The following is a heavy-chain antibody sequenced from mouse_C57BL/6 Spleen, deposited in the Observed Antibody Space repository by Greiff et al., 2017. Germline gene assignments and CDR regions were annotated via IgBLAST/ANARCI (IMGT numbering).Heavy chain of an antibody. CDR1: GFTFSDYY. CDR2: INYDGSST. CDR3: ARIPYYYGSSLYFDY. D-gene: IGHD1-1*01. J-gene: IGHJ2*01. V-gene: IGHV5-16*01. Sequence: EVKLMESEGGLVQPGSSMKLSCTASGFTFSDYYMAWVRQVPEKGLEWVANINYDGSSTYYLDSLKSRFIISRDNAKNILYLQMSSLKSEDTATYYCARIPYYYGSSLYFDYWGQGTTLTVSS.